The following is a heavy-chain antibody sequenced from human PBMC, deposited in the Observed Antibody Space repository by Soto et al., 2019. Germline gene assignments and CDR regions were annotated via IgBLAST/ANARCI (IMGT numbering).Heavy chain of an antibody. Sequence: RVADNCSVVTIRREEIRGVRQGRCQGPEWQERIIPILGIANYAQKFQGRVTITADKSTSTAYMELSSLRSEDTAVYYCARGADCSGGSCYSRPYYYYMDVWGKGTTVTVSS. CDR2: IIPILGIA. V-gene: IGHV1-69*04. D-gene: IGHD2-15*01. CDR1: VVTIRREE. J-gene: IGHJ6*03. CDR3: ARGADCSGGSCYSRPYYYYMDV.